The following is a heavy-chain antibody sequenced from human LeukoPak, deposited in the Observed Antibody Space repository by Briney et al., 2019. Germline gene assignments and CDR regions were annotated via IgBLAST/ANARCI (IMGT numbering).Heavy chain of an antibody. CDR2: IKEDGSAT. J-gene: IGHJ4*02. Sequence: GGSLRLSCAASGFTFSTYWMTWVRQAPGKGPEWVANIKEDGSATYYVDSVKGRFTISRDNAKKSLYLQMNSLGAEDTAVYYCARDSPGYLAYDSWGQGTLVTVSS. CDR3: ARDSPGYLAYDS. V-gene: IGHV3-7*04. CDR1: GFTFSTYW. D-gene: IGHD1-1*01.